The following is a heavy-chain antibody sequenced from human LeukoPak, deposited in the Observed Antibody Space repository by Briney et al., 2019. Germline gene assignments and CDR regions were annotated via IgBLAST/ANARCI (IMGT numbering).Heavy chain of an antibody. D-gene: IGHD4-17*01. Sequence: GGSLRLSCAASGFTFSSYGMHWVRQAPGKGLEWVAVIWYDGSNKYYADSVKGRFTISRDNSKNTLYLQMNSLRAEDTAVYYCASDMSTVTNCPYNWGQGTLVTVSS. V-gene: IGHV3-33*01. CDR1: GFTFSSYG. CDR3: ASDMSTVTNCPYN. CDR2: IWYDGSNK. J-gene: IGHJ4*02.